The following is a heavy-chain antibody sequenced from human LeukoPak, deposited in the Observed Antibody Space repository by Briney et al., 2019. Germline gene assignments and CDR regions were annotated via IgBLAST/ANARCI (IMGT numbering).Heavy chain of an antibody. J-gene: IGHJ4*02. CDR2: IIPIFGTA. Sequence: GASVKVSCKASGGTFSSYAISWVRQAPGQGLEWMGGIIPIFGTANYAQKFQGRVTITADKSTSTAYMELSSLRSEDTAVYYCAGRNSGITTVGYFDYWGQGTLVTVSS. D-gene: IGHD4-23*01. CDR1: GGTFSSYA. V-gene: IGHV1-69*06. CDR3: AGRNSGITTVGYFDY.